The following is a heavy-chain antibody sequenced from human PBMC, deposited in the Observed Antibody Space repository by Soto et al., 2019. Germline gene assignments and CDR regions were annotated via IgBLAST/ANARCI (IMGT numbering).Heavy chain of an antibody. CDR2: INPNSGGT. V-gene: IGHV1-2*02. CDR1: GSTFTGYY. J-gene: IGHJ5*02. D-gene: IGHD6-19*01. Sequence: ASVKVSCKASGSTFTGYYIHWVRQAPGQGLEWMGWINPNSGGTNYAQKFQGRVTMTRDTSISTAYMELSRLRSDDTAVYYCARDKERYSSGWYWFDPWGQGTLVTVSS. CDR3: ARDKERYSSGWYWFDP.